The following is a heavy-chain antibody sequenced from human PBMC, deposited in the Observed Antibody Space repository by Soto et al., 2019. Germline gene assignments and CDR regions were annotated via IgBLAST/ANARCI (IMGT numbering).Heavy chain of an antibody. V-gene: IGHV4-59*12. CDR3: AGDEGYYYSGVDV. CDR2: ISDGGST. Sequence: AETLSLTCNVSGGSIYTYYWNWIRQSPGKGLEWIGYISDGGSTNYNPSLKSRVTMSIDTSKNQLSLKLRSVTAADTAVYFCAGDEGYYYSGVDVWGQGTAVTVSS. J-gene: IGHJ6*02. CDR1: GGSIYTYY.